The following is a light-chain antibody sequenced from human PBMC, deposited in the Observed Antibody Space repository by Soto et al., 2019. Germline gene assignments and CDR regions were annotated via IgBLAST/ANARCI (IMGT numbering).Light chain of an antibody. CDR2: DTS. Sequence: EIVLTQSPATLSLSPGERATLSCRASQSVSSYLAWYQQKPGQAPRLLIYDTSKRATGIPARFSGSGSGTDFTLTISXXXXEDFAVYYCQQRTNWPRSFTFGPGTKVDIK. V-gene: IGKV3-11*01. J-gene: IGKJ3*01. CDR1: QSVSSY. CDR3: QQRTNWPRSFT.